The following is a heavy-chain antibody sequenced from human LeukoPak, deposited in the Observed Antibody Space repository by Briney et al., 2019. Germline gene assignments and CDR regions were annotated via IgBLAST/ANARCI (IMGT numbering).Heavy chain of an antibody. Sequence: GGSLRLSCAASGFIFSTYGLHWVRQSPGRGLEWVAVIWYDGSQRYYADSVKGRFTISRDDSQNTIYLQMDSLRAEDTAVYYCATSSPRNYFDHWGQGTLVTVSS. CDR1: GFIFSTYG. J-gene: IGHJ4*02. CDR3: ATSSPRNYFDH. V-gene: IGHV3-33*01. CDR2: IWYDGSQR. D-gene: IGHD1-14*01.